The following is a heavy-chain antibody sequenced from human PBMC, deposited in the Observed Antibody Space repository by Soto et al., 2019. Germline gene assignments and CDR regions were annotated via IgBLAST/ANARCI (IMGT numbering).Heavy chain of an antibody. J-gene: IGHJ6*03. CDR1: GYTFTSYD. D-gene: IGHD4-17*01. Sequence: ASVKVSCKASGYTFTSYDINWVRQATGQGLEWMGWMNPNSGNTGYAQKFQGRVTMTRNTSISTAYMELSSLRSEDTAVYYCARGIEGDYVGNYYYYMDVWGKGTTVTVSS. V-gene: IGHV1-8*01. CDR2: MNPNSGNT. CDR3: ARGIEGDYVGNYYYYMDV.